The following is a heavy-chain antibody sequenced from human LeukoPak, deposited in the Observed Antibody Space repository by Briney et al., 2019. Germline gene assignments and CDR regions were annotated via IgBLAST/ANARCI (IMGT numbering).Heavy chain of an antibody. J-gene: IGHJ4*02. CDR1: GGSISSYY. D-gene: IGHD2-15*01. CDR3: ATLLRPLYYFDY. CDR2: IYYSGST. V-gene: IGHV4-59*01. Sequence: SETLSLTCTVSGGSISSYYWSWIRQPPGKGLEWIGYIYYSGSTNYNPSLKSRVTISVDTSKNQFSLKLSSVTAADTAVYYCATLLRPLYYFDYWGQGTLVTVSS.